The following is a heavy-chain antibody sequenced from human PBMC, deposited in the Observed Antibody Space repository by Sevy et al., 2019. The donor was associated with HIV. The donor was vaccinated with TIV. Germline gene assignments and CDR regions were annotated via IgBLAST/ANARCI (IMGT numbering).Heavy chain of an antibody. CDR3: ARMNVVGPDY. Sequence: SETLSLTCTVSGGSISSGGYYWSWIRQHPGKGLEWIGYIYYSGSTYYNPSLKSRVTISVDTSKNQFSLKLSSVTAADTAVYYCARMNVVGPDYWGQGTLVTVSS. V-gene: IGHV4-31*03. J-gene: IGHJ4*02. D-gene: IGHD2-15*01. CDR2: IYYSGST. CDR1: GGSISSGGYY.